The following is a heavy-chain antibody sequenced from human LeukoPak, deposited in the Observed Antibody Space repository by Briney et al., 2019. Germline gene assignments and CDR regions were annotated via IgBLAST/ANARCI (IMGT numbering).Heavy chain of an antibody. CDR3: ARDTWFGAGRTFDY. J-gene: IGHJ4*02. D-gene: IGHD3-10*01. Sequence: PSETLSLTCSVSGGSISSGSHYWSWIRQPAGKGLEWIGRIYTSGSTNYNPSLKSRVTISVDTSKNQFSLKLSSVTAADTAVYYCARDTWFGAGRTFDYWGQGTLVTVSS. CDR2: IYTSGST. V-gene: IGHV4-61*02. CDR1: GGSISSGSHY.